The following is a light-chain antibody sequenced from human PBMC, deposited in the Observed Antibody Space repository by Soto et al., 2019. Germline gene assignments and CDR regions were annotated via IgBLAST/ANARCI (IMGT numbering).Light chain of an antibody. CDR1: SSDVGGYNY. CDR2: EVS. J-gene: IGLJ2*01. V-gene: IGLV2-14*01. CDR3: SSYAGSNTVL. Sequence: QSALTQPASVSGSPGQSITISCTGTSSDVGGYNYVSWYQQHPGKAPKLMISEVSNRPSGVSNRFSSSKSGNTASLTISGLQAEDEADYYCSSYAGSNTVLFGGGTKLTVL.